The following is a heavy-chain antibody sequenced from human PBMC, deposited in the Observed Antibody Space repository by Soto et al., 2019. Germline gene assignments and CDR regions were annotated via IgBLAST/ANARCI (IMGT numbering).Heavy chain of an antibody. D-gene: IGHD2-2*01. Sequence: QSQLQESGPGLVKPSETLSLTCTVSGGSISSTSYYWGWIRQPPGKGLEWIGNIYYSGSTYYHPSLKSRVTISVDTSKNQFSLKLSSVTAADTAVYYCARRPCSSTSCNWFDPWGQGTLVTVSS. CDR1: GGSISSTSYY. CDR3: ARRPCSSTSCNWFDP. J-gene: IGHJ5*02. CDR2: IYYSGST. V-gene: IGHV4-39*01.